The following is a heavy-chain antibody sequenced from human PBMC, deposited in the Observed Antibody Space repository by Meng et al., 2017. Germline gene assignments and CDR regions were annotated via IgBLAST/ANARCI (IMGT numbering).Heavy chain of an antibody. CDR2: ILYDGSNK. Sequence: GVAQLGSSLRLSLASSGLAFTSYGIHWVRQAPGKGLELVAVILYDGSNKYDADSVKGRFTISRDNSKNTLYLQMNSLRAEDTAVYYCARGLSTTYWYFDLWGRGILVTVSS. V-gene: IGHV3-33*01. D-gene: IGHD2/OR15-2a*01. CDR3: ARGLSTTYWYFDL. J-gene: IGHJ2*01. CDR1: GLAFTSYG.